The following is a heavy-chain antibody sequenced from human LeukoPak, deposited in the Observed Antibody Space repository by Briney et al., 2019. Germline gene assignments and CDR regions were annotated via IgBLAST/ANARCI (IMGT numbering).Heavy chain of an antibody. J-gene: IGHJ4*02. CDR1: GYSFTSYW. CDR3: ARLGNGYNSGGVY. Sequence: GESLKISCKGFGYSFTSYWIGWVRQMPGNGLEWMGIIYPGDSDTRYSPSFQGQVTISADKSISTASLQWSSLKASDTAMYYCARLGNGYNSGGVYWGQGTLVTVSS. D-gene: IGHD5-24*01. CDR2: IYPGDSDT. V-gene: IGHV5-51*01.